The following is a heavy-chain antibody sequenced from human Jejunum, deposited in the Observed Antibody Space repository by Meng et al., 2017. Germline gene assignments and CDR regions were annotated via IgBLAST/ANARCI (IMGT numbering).Heavy chain of an antibody. CDR2: INIDGSIT. V-gene: IGHV3-74*01. Sequence: EVQLVESGGGLVQPGGSLRLSCAASGFTFSDYWMHWVRQASGKGLVCISRINIDGSITTYADSVKSRFAISRDNAKNTLHLQMNSLRAEDTAVYYCATVREGNFFFDDWGQGTLVTVSS. D-gene: IGHD1-7*01. J-gene: IGHJ4*02. CDR1: GFTFSDYW. CDR3: ATVREGNFFFDD.